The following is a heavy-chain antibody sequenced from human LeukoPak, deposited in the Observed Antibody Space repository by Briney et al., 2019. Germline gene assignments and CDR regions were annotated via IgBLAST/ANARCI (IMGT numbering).Heavy chain of an antibody. CDR2: ISSSSSTI. CDR3: AKGAHLTYSSSWFDY. V-gene: IGHV3-48*01. J-gene: IGHJ4*02. Sequence: GGSLRLSCAASGFTFSSYSMNWVRQAPGKGLEWVSYISSSSSTIYYADSVKGRFTISRDNAKNSLYLQMNSLRAEDTAVYYCAKGAHLTYSSSWFDYWGQGTLVTVSS. CDR1: GFTFSSYS. D-gene: IGHD6-13*01.